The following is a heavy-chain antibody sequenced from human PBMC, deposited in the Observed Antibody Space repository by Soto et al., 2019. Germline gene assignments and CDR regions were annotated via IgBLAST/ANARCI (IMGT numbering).Heavy chain of an antibody. CDR1: GGSFSGYY. Sequence: QVQLQQWGAGLLKPSETLSLTCAVYGGSFSGYYWSWIRQPPGKGLVWIGEINHSGSTNYNPSLKSRVTISVDTSKNQFSLKLSSVTAADTAVYYCARGEQLGQTNWFDPWGQGTLVTVSS. V-gene: IGHV4-34*01. CDR2: INHSGST. D-gene: IGHD6-13*01. CDR3: ARGEQLGQTNWFDP. J-gene: IGHJ5*02.